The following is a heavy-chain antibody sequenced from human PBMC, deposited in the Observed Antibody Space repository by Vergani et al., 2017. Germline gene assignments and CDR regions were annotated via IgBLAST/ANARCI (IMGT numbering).Heavy chain of an antibody. Sequence: QVQLQESGPGLVKPSQTLSLTCTVSGASISDRTPYWSWIRQSAGKGLEWLGRIHSSGSTNYNPSLKSRVTISVDTSKNQFSLKLSSVTAADTAVYYCATIGYRRWGYYFDYWGQGILVTVSS. CDR1: GASISDRTPY. D-gene: IGHD2-2*02. J-gene: IGHJ4*02. CDR2: IHSSGST. V-gene: IGHV4-61*02. CDR3: ATIGYRRWGYYFDY.